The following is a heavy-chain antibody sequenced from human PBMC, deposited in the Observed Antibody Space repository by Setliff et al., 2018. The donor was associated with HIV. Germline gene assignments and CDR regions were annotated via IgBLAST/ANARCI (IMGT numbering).Heavy chain of an antibody. Sequence: PSETLSLTCTVSGGSISSGRYFWSWIRQPAGKGLEWIGRIYTSGSTNYNPSLKSRVTISMDTSKNHFSLRLGSVTAADTAVYYCAREQEYCGGGNCPLSHYYYYYMDVWGKGTTVTVSS. CDR3: AREQEYCGGGNCPLSHYYYYYMDV. D-gene: IGHD2-15*01. CDR1: GGSISSGRYF. CDR2: IYTSGST. J-gene: IGHJ6*03. V-gene: IGHV4-61*02.